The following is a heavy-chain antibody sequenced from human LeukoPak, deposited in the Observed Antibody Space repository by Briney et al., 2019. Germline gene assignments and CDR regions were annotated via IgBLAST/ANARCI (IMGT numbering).Heavy chain of an antibody. CDR3: ASHHKTGTTSVVAANY. V-gene: IGHV3-21*01. Sequence: GGSLRLSCAASGFTFSSYNMNWVRQAPGKGLEWVSSITSGSSYRFYADSVKGRFTISRDNAKNSLYLQMNSLRAEDTAVYCCASHHKTGTTSVVAANYWGQGTLVTVSS. D-gene: IGHD2-15*01. CDR2: ITSGSSYR. J-gene: IGHJ4*02. CDR1: GFTFSSYN.